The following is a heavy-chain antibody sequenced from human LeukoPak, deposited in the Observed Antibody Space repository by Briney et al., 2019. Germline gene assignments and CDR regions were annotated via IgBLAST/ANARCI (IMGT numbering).Heavy chain of an antibody. CDR2: IKTDGTTK. CDR1: GFPFSSYS. D-gene: IGHD6-13*01. CDR3: ARSTPYGTTWYGRSDY. V-gene: IGHV3-7*03. J-gene: IGHJ4*02. Sequence: GGSLRLSCAASGFPFSSYSMTWVRQAPGKGLEWVANIKTDGTTKFYVDSVKGRFTISRDNALNSLYLQMNSLRAEDTATYYCARSTPYGTTWYGRSDYWGQGTLVTVSS.